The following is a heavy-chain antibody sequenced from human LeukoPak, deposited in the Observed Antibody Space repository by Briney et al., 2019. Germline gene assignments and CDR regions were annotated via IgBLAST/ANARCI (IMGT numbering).Heavy chain of an antibody. J-gene: IGHJ4*02. CDR2: ISYDGSNK. CDR3: AKGYDYVWGSCREYPHFDY. CDR1: EFSFNNYA. V-gene: IGHV3-30*04. Sequence: GGSLRLSCAASEFSFNNYAMHWVRQAPGKGLEWVAVISYDGSNKYYADSVKGRFTISRDNSKNTLYLQMNSLRAEDTAVYYCAKGYDYVWGSCREYPHFDYWGQGTLVTVSS. D-gene: IGHD3-16*02.